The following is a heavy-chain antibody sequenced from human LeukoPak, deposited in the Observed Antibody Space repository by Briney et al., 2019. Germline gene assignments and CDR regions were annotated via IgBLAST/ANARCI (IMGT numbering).Heavy chain of an antibody. CDR2: ISYDGSNE. CDR3: AKDADRYCSSTSCHSPFDY. J-gene: IGHJ4*02. Sequence: GGSLRLSCAAFGFTFSSYGMHWVRQAPGKGLEWVAVISYDGSNEYYADSVKGRFTISRDNSKNTLYLQMNSLRAEDTAVYYCAKDADRYCSSTSCHSPFDYWGQGTLVTVSS. V-gene: IGHV3-30*18. CDR1: GFTFSSYG. D-gene: IGHD2-2*01.